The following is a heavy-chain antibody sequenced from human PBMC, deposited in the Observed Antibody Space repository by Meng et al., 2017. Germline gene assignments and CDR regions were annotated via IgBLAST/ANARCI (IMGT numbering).Heavy chain of an antibody. CDR3: ARGDSSGYGRRFDY. CDR2: IYYSGST. CDR1: GGSFSGYY. Sequence: QVQLQQWGAGLLKPSETLSLTCAVYGGSFSGYYRSWIRQPPGKGLEWIGYIYYSGSTYYNPSLKSRVTISVDTSKNQFSLKLSSVTAADTAVYYCARGDSSGYGRRFDYWGQGTLVTVSS. D-gene: IGHD3-22*01. V-gene: IGHV4-34*01. J-gene: IGHJ4*02.